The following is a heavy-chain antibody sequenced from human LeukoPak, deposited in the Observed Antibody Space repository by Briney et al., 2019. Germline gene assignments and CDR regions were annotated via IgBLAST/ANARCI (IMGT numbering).Heavy chain of an antibody. J-gene: IGHJ4*02. V-gene: IGHV4-38-2*01. CDR2: NYHSGST. Sequence: SETLSLTCAVSGYSISSGYYWGCIQQPPGKGVEWIGSNYHSGSTYYEPSLKSRVTISVDTSKNQFSLKLSSVTAADTAVYYCAMTTVTDFDYWGEGTLVTVSS. CDR1: GYSISSGYY. D-gene: IGHD4-17*01. CDR3: AMTTVTDFDY.